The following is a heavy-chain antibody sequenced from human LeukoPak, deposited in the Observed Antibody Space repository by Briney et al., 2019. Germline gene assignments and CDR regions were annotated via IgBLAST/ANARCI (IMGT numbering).Heavy chain of an antibody. CDR3: ARDLPGGGNSGLDY. V-gene: IGHV4-31*03. Sequence: PSETLSLTCTVSGGSISSGGYYWSWIRQHPGKGLEWIGYIYYSGSTYYNPSLKSRVTISVDTSKNQFSLKLTSVTAADTAVYYCARDLPGGGNSGLDYWGQGTLVTVSS. CDR1: GGSISSGGYY. D-gene: IGHD2-21*02. CDR2: IYYSGST. J-gene: IGHJ4*02.